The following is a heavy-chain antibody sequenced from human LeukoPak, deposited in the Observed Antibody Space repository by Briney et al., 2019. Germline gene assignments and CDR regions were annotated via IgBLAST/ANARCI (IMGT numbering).Heavy chain of an antibody. J-gene: IGHJ3*02. D-gene: IGHD6-13*01. Sequence: GRSLSLSCAASGFSFRSYGMHWVRQAPGKGLEWVTYTLSDGSFSYYADSVKGRFTSSRDNSKNTLYQQMNSLRAEDTAVYYCAKERGSSWYSDFDIWGQGTMVTVSS. CDR1: GFSFRSYG. CDR3: AKERGSSWYSDFDI. V-gene: IGHV3-30*18. CDR2: TLSDGSFS.